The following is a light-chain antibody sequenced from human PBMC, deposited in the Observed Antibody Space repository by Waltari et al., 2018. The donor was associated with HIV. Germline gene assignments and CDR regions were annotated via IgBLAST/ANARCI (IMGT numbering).Light chain of an antibody. CDR2: DAS. CDR3: QQRGHWRTRIS. Sequence: EIVLTQSPATLSLSQGERATLPCRASQSVGTYVAWYQQKPGQAPRLLIYDASTRATGIPARFSGSGSGTDFTLTISSLEPEDFAVYYCQQRGHWRTRISFGQGTRLEIK. CDR1: QSVGTY. J-gene: IGKJ5*01. V-gene: IGKV3-11*01.